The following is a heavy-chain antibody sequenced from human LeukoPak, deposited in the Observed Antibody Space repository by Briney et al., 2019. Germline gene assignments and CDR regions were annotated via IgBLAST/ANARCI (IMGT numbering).Heavy chain of an antibody. CDR3: AKGGYEAWGIPVAGPTNYHYYYGMDV. V-gene: IGHV3-23*01. D-gene: IGHD6-19*01. J-gene: IGHJ6*02. Sequence: GGSLRLSCAASGFTFRRYAMSWVRQAPGKGLEWVSAIRGNGGSRYYADSVKGRFTISRDNSKNTLYLQMNSLKGEDTAEYYCAKGGYEAWGIPVAGPTNYHYYYGMDVWGQGTTVTVSS. CDR1: GFTFRRYA. CDR2: IRGNGGSR.